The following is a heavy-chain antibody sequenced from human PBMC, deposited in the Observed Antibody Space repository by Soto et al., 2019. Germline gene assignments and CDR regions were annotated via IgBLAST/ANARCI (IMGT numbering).Heavy chain of an antibody. CDR3: ARGPNYYGSGSYRPNDAFDI. CDR1: GFTVSSNY. Sequence: EVQLVESGGGLVQPGGSLRLSCAASGFTVSSNYMSWVRQAPGKGLEWVSVIYSGGSTYYADSVKGRFTISRHNSENTLYLQMNSLRAEDTAVYYCARGPNYYGSGSYRPNDAFDIWGQGTMVTVSS. J-gene: IGHJ3*02. V-gene: IGHV3-53*04. CDR2: IYSGGST. D-gene: IGHD3-10*01.